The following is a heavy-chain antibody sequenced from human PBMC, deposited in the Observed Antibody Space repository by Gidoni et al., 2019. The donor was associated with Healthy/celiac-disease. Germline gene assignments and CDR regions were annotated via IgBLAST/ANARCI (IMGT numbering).Heavy chain of an antibody. CDR2: IYYSGST. D-gene: IGHD3-10*01. CDR1: GGSISSYY. V-gene: IGHV4-59*01. Sequence: QVQLQESGPGLVKPSETLSLTCTVSGGSISSYYWSWIRQPPGKGLEWIGYIYYSGSTNYNPSLKSRVTISVDTSKNQFSLKLSSVTAADTAVYYCAGVSRGQNAFDIWGQGTMVTVSS. J-gene: IGHJ3*02. CDR3: AGVSRGQNAFDI.